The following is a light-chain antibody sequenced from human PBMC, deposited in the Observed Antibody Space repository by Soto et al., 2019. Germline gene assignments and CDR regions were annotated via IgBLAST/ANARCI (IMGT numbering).Light chain of an antibody. CDR1: RSLSSCY. CDR3: QQYNSWLWT. CDR2: GAS. V-gene: IGKV3-15*01. J-gene: IGKJ1*01. Sequence: IVLIQSPATLSLSPGERATLSCRASRSLSSCYLAWYQQKPGQAPRPLIYGASTRATGIPARFSGSGSGTEFTLIISSLQSEDSAVYYCQQYNSWLWTFGQGTKVDI.